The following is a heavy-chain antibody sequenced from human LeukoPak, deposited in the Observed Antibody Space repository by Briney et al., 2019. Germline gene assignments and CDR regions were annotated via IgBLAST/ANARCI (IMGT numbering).Heavy chain of an antibody. Sequence: GGSLRLSCTASVFTFSNYHMNWVPQATGKGLECVSYIRRSTTTIYYADRVRGRLSISRVNAQKSLYLQMNSLTAEDTAEYHCARDLVAVPGRPRSDQSGGR. CDR1: VFTFSNYH. CDR2: IRRSTTTI. D-gene: IGHD2-2*01. V-gene: IGHV3-48*01. J-gene: IGHJ2*01. CDR3: ARDLVAVPGRPRSDQS.